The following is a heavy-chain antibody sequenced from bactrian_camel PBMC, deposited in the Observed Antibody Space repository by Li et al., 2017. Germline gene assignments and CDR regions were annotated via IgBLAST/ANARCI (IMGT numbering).Heavy chain of an antibody. J-gene: IGHJ4*01. V-gene: IGHV3S25*01. CDR1: GFAFGSRW. CDR2: ITSGGGNT. CDR3: AVNTAVVLTAPEYKY. Sequence: QLVESGGGLVQPGGSLRLSCAASGFAFGSRWMTWVRQAPGKGLELVSAITSGGGNTYYADFVRGRFTTSRDNAENTVHLQLKSLTIEDMAVYFCAVNTAVVLTAPEYKYWGQGTQVTVS. D-gene: IGHD8*01.